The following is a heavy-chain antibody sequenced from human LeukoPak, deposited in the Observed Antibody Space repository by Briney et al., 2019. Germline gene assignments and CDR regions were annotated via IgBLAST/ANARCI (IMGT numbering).Heavy chain of an antibody. CDR1: GFTFSSYS. D-gene: IGHD1-26*01. J-gene: IGHJ4*02. Sequence: GGSLRLSCAASGFTFSSYSMNWVRQAPGKGLDWVSSISSSSSYIYYADSVKGRFTISRDNAKNSLYLQMNRLRAEDTAVYYCARDHEAEWDLPLNYFDYWGQGTLVTVSS. CDR3: ARDHEAEWDLPLNYFDY. CDR2: ISSSSSYI. V-gene: IGHV3-21*01.